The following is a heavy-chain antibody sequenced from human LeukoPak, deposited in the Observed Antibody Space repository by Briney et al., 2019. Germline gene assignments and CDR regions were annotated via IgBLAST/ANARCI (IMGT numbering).Heavy chain of an antibody. J-gene: IGHJ3*02. D-gene: IGHD3-10*01. CDR2: INPNTGGT. CDR3: ARNIWFGESADAFDI. Sequence: ASVKVSCKASGYTFTGYYMHWVRQAPGQGLEWMGWINPNTGGTNYAQKFQGRVTMTRDKSIRTAYMELSRLTSDDTAVYYCARNIWFGESADAFDIWGQGTMVTVSS. V-gene: IGHV1-2*02. CDR1: GYTFTGYY.